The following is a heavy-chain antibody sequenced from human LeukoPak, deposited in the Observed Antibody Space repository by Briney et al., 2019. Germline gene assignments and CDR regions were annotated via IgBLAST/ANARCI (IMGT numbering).Heavy chain of an antibody. D-gene: IGHD3-10*01. CDR2: LCPDGITT. V-gene: IGHV3-33*08. Sequence: PGGSLRLSRAASGFTLSNNGIHWVRQAPGKGLEGVAVLCPDGITTHHADSVEGRFTISRDNSKNTLYVQMNSPIAEDTAVYFCARRGGSGNFPHYFDAWGQGILVTVSS. J-gene: IGHJ5*02. CDR1: GFTLSNNG. CDR3: ARRGGSGNFPHYFDA.